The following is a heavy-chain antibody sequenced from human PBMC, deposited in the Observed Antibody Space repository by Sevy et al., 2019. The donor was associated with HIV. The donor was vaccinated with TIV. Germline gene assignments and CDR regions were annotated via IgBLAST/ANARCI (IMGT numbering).Heavy chain of an antibody. V-gene: IGHV3-30-3*01. CDR3: ARKGGYSNYEGAYYFDY. D-gene: IGHD4-4*01. Sequence: GGSLRLSCAASGFTFSSYAMHWVRQAPGKGLEWVAVISYEGSNKYYADSVKGRFTISRDNSKNTLYLQMNSLRAEDTAVYYCARKGGYSNYEGAYYFDYWGQGTLVTVSS. CDR1: GFTFSSYA. CDR2: ISYEGSNK. J-gene: IGHJ4*02.